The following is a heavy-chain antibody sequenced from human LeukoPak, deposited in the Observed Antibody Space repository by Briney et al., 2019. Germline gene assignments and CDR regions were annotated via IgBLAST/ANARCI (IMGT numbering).Heavy chain of an antibody. CDR1: GGSISSYY. V-gene: IGHV4-59*01. D-gene: IGHD5-18*01. J-gene: IGHJ3*02. CDR2: IDYRGST. CDR3: ARSRSGYSYDHAAFDI. Sequence: SETLSLTCTFSGGSISSYYWSWIRQPPGKGLEWIAYIDYRGSTTYNPSLKSRVTISVDTSRNQFSLKLSSVTAADTAVYYCARSRSGYSYDHAAFDIWGQGTMVTVSS.